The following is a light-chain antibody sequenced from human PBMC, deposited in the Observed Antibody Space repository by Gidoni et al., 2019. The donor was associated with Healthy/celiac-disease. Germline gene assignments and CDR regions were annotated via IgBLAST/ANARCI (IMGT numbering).Light chain of an antibody. Sequence: EIVMTQSPATLSVSPGERATLSCRASQSVSSNLAWYQQNPGQAPRLLIYGASTSATGIPARLSGSGSGTEFTLTISSLQSEDFAVYYCQQYNNWPPATFGQXTKVEIK. CDR2: GAS. CDR3: QQYNNWPPAT. J-gene: IGKJ1*01. V-gene: IGKV3-15*01. CDR1: QSVSSN.